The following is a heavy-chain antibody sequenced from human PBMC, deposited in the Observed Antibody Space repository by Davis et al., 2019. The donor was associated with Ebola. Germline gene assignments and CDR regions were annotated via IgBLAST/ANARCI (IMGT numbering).Heavy chain of an antibody. D-gene: IGHD3-3*01. CDR1: GFTFSSYS. J-gene: IGHJ4*02. Sequence: PGGSLRLSCAASGFTFSSYSMNWVRQAPGKGLEWVSYISSSSTIYYADSVKGRFTISRDNAKNSLYLQMNSLRAEDTAVYYCARDLYYDFWLDYWGQGTLVTVSS. V-gene: IGHV3-48*04. CDR2: ISSSSTI. CDR3: ARDLYYDFWLDY.